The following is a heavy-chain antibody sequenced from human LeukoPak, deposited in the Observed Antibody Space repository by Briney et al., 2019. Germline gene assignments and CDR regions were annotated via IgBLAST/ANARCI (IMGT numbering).Heavy chain of an antibody. V-gene: IGHV1-69*05. CDR2: IIPIFGTA. CDR3: ARGVAGYSSSWSSYYYYYMDV. D-gene: IGHD6-13*01. J-gene: IGHJ6*03. Sequence: SVKVSCKASEGTFSSYAISWVRQAPGQGLEWMGGIIPIFGTANYAQKFQGRVTITTDESTSTAYMELSSLRSEDTAVYYCARGVAGYSSSWSSYYYYYMDVWGKGTTVTVSS. CDR1: EGTFSSYA.